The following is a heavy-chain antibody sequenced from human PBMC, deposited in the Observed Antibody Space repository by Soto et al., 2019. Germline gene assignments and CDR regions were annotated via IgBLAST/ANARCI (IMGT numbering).Heavy chain of an antibody. CDR2: INSRGTYT. V-gene: IGHV3-11*06. CDR1: GFKFPDYH. CDR3: ACVAPTIFGAQFHQNLVDV. J-gene: IGHJ6*02. Sequence: QVQLVQSGGGLVEPGGSLRLSCAASGFKFPDYHMTWIRQAQGKGLEWISYINSRGTYTTYADSVRGRFTVSRDNDKNSLYLQMDSLTGEDTAVYYCACVAPTIFGAQFHQNLVDVWGQGNMVTVAS. D-gene: IGHD3-3*01.